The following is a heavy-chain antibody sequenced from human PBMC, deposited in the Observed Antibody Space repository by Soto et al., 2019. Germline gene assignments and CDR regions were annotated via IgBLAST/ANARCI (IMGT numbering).Heavy chain of an antibody. CDR2: ISYDGSNK. CDR1: GFTFSSYA. Sequence: GGSLRLSCAASGFTFSSYAMHWVRQAPGKGLEWVAVISYDGSNKYYADSVKGRFTISRDNSKNTLYLQMNSLRAEDTAVYYCAKDLTRYDSSGYGFDYWGQGTLVTVSS. CDR3: AKDLTRYDSSGYGFDY. D-gene: IGHD3-22*01. V-gene: IGHV3-30-3*01. J-gene: IGHJ4*02.